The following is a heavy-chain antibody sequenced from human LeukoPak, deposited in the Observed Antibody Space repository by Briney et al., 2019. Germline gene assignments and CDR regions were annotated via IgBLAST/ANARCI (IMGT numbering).Heavy chain of an antibody. CDR2: ISAYNGNT. D-gene: IGHD2-2*01. J-gene: IGHJ5*02. CDR3: ARHEEDIVVVPAAIFLDP. Sequence: GASVKVSCKASGYTFTSYGISWVRQAPGQGLEWMGWISAYNGNTNYAQKLQGRVTMTTDTSTSTACMELRSLRSDDTAVYYCARHEEDIVVVPAAIFLDPWGQGTLVTVSS. CDR1: GYTFTSYG. V-gene: IGHV1-18*04.